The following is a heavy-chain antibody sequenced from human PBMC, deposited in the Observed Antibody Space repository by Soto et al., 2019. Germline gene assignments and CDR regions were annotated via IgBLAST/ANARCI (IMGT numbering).Heavy chain of an antibody. CDR1: SGSITSIHW. CDR2: IQHTGST. Sequence: QVHLEESGPGLIKPSGTLSLTCAVSSGSITSIHWWSWVRQAPGRGLEWIGEIQHTGSTRYNPSLKSRVPISVDDYTNQFSLKVNSVTAADTAVYFCARNQGHYYGSGPHDGLDIWGQGTMVTVTS. J-gene: IGHJ3*02. D-gene: IGHD3-10*01. V-gene: IGHV4-4*02. CDR3: ARNQGHYYGSGPHDGLDI.